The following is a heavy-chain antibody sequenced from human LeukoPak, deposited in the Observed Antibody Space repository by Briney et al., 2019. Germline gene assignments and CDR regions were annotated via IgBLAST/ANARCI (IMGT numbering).Heavy chain of an antibody. V-gene: IGHV4-61*01. D-gene: IGHD3-22*01. CDR3: ARERRYYYDSSGYLDY. CDR2: IYYSGST. CDR1: GYSISSGYY. Sequence: SETLSLTCTVSGYSISSGYYWGWIRQPPGKGLEWIGYIYYSGSTNYNPSLKSRVTISVDTSKNQFSLKLSSVTAADTAVYYCARERRYYYDSSGYLDYWGQGTLVTVSS. J-gene: IGHJ4*02.